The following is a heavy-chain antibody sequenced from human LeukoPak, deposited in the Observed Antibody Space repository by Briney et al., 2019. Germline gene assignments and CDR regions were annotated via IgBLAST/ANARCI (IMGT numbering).Heavy chain of an antibody. CDR3: ARGRNWQTFYHYYMDV. CDR2: INHGGVT. D-gene: IGHD1-14*01. J-gene: IGHJ6*03. V-gene: IGHV4-34*01. CDR1: GGSFSGHY. Sequence: SETLSLTCGVSGGSFSGHYWTWLRQTPGKGLEWMGEINHGGVTNYNPSLKSRVSISIDTSTNEVSLNMSSVTAADTGIYYCARGRNWQTFYHYYMDVWGKGATVTVS.